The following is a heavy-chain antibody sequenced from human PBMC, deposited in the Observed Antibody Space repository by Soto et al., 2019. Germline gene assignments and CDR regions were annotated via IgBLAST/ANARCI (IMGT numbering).Heavy chain of an antibody. CDR3: GTVVEPLKAVDGQHGYNWCDP. CDR2: IYYSGST. CDR1: GGSISSYY. Sequence: PSETLSLTCTVSGGSISSYYWSWIRQPPGKGLEWIGYIYYSGSTNYNPSLKSRVTISVDTSKNQFSLKLSSVTAADTAVYYCGTVVEPLKAVDGQHGYNWCDPCCQGTRVTVSS. J-gene: IGHJ5*02. V-gene: IGHV4-59*01. D-gene: IGHD6-19*01.